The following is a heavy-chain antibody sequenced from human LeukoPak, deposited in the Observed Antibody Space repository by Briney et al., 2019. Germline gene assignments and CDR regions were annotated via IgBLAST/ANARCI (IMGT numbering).Heavy chain of an antibody. D-gene: IGHD1-26*01. CDR3: ARDMGSGSLHY. J-gene: IGHJ4*02. CDR2: INTGNGDT. Sequence: GGSLRLSCAASGFTFSSNYMSWVRQAPGQRLEWLGWINTGNGDTRYSQTFQGRVTITRDTSASTAYMELSSLRPEDTAVYYCARDMGSGSLHYWGQGTLVTVSS. V-gene: IGHV1-3*04. CDR1: GFTFSSNY.